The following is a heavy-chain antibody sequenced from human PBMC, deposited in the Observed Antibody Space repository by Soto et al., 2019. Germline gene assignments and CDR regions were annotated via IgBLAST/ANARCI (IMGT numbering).Heavy chain of an antibody. CDR2: ISAYNGNT. Sequence: GASVKVSCEASGYTFTSNGISWVRQAPGQGLEWMGWISAYNGNTNYAQKLQGRVTMTTDTSTSTAYMELRSLRSDDTAVYYCARVGYYDSSGYSFALDAFDIWGQGTMDTVSS. CDR3: ARVGYYDSSGYSFALDAFDI. CDR1: GYTFTSNG. J-gene: IGHJ3*02. V-gene: IGHV1-18*01. D-gene: IGHD3-22*01.